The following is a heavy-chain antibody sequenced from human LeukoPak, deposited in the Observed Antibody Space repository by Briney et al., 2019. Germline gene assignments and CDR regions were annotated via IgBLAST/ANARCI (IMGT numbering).Heavy chain of an antibody. CDR1: GYTFTGYY. V-gene: IGHV1-2*02. Sequence: ASVKVSCKASGYTFTGYYMHWVRQAPGQGLEWMGWINPNSGGTNYAQKFQGRVTMTRDTSISTAYMELSRLRSDDTAVYYCARVDNNLGYCSSTSCYWFDPWGQGTLVTVSS. J-gene: IGHJ5*02. CDR3: ARVDNNLGYCSSTSCYWFDP. D-gene: IGHD2-2*01. CDR2: INPNSGGT.